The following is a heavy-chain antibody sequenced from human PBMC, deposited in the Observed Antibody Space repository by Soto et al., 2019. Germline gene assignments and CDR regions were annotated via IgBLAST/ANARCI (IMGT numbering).Heavy chain of an antibody. CDR2: ISPHNGNT. V-gene: IGHV1-18*01. CDR3: ARDTGNSFDY. J-gene: IGHJ4*02. Sequence: HVQLVQSGGELKKPGASVKVSCNTSGYTFNTYFITWVRQAPGQGLEWMGWISPHNGNTNYAEKVQGRVTMTADTITETAYMELRNLRIDDTAVYYCARDTGNSFDYWGQGTPVTVSS. CDR1: GYTFNTYF.